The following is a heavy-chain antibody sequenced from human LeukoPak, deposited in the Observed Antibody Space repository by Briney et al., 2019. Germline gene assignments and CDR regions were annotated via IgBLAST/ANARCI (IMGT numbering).Heavy chain of an antibody. CDR1: GGSISSSSYY. V-gene: IGHV4-39*07. J-gene: IGHJ3*02. CDR3: AREPVEMATLSDPGAFDI. Sequence: SETLSLTCTVSGGSISSSSYYWGWIRQPPGKGLEWIGSIYYSGSTYYNPSLKSRVTISVDTSKNQFSLKLSSVTAADTAVYYCAREPVEMATLSDPGAFDIWGQGTMVTVSS. CDR2: IYYSGST. D-gene: IGHD5-24*01.